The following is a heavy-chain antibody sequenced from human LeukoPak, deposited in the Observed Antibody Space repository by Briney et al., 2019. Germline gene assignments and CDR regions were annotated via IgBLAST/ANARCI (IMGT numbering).Heavy chain of an antibody. CDR1: GHTFTDYY. V-gene: IGHV1-69-2*01. D-gene: IGHD1-26*01. CDR2: VDPEDGET. Sequence: ASVKVSCKVSGHTFTDYYMHWVQQAPGKGLEWMGLVDPEDGETIYAEKFQGRVTTTADTSTDTAYMELSSLRSEDTAVYYCAIPHRGTYIVGATDFDYWGQGTLVTVSS. CDR3: AIPHRGTYIVGATDFDY. J-gene: IGHJ4*02.